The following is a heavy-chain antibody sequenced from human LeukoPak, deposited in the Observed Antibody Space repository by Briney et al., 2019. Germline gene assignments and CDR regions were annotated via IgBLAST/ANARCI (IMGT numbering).Heavy chain of an antibody. CDR2: INWNGGST. J-gene: IGHJ3*02. CDR3: ARDDIVDTYGAFDI. CDR1: GFTFDDYG. Sequence: GGSMRLSCAASGFTFDDYGMSWVRQAPGKGLEWVSGINWNGGSTGYADSVKGRFTISRDNAKNSLYLQMNSLRAEDTALYYCARDDIVDTYGAFDIWGQGTMVTVSS. D-gene: IGHD5-12*01. V-gene: IGHV3-20*04.